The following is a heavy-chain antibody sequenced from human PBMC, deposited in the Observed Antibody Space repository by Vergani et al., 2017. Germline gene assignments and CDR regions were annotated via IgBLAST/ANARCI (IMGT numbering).Heavy chain of an antibody. CDR2: IIPIFGTA. Sequence: VQLVQSGAEVKKPGASVKVSCKASGYTFTSYGISWVRQAPGQGLEWMGGIIPIFGTANYAQKFQGRVTITADESTSTAYMELSSLRSEDTAVYYCARDGPGNSYEXFQHWGQGTLVTVSS. J-gene: IGHJ1*01. V-gene: IGHV1-69*13. D-gene: IGHD4-23*01. CDR1: GYTFTSYG. CDR3: ARDGPGNSYEXFQH.